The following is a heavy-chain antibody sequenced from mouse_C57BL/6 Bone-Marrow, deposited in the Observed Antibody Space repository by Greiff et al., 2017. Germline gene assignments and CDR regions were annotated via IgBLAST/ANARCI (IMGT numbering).Heavy chain of an antibody. CDR1: GYTFTDYY. V-gene: IGHV1-26*01. Sequence: VQLQQSGPELVKPGASVQISCKASGYTFTDYYMNWVKQSHGKSLEWIGDINPNNGGTSYNQKFKGKATLTVDKSSSTAYMELRSLTSEDSAVYYCGGGYLFAYGGQGTLVTVSA. J-gene: IGHJ3*01. CDR3: GGGYLFAY. CDR2: INPNNGGT. D-gene: IGHD2-2*01.